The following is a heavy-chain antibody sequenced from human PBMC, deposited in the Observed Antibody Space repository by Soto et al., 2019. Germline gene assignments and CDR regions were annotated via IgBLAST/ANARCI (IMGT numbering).Heavy chain of an antibody. Sequence: GGSLRLSCASSGFTFDNYAMTWVRQAPGKGLEWVSTISGGGGTTYYADSVKGRFTISRDNSKNTLYLHMNSLRDEDSALYYGANDLYGDFAYRERGTRGIAAS. D-gene: IGHD4-17*01. CDR1: GFTFDNYA. V-gene: IGHV3-23*01. J-gene: IGHJ4*02. CDR2: ISGGGGTT. CDR3: ANDLYGDFAY.